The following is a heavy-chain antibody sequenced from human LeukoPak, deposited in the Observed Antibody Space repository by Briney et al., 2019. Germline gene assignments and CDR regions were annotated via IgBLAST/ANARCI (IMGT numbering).Heavy chain of an antibody. J-gene: IGHJ1*01. CDR2: IRSKAYGGTT. V-gene: IGHV3-49*04. CDR3: TRGVDYGPAIAEYFQH. Sequence: PGGSLRLSCTASGFTFGDYAMSWVRQAPGKGLEWVGFIRSKAYGGTTEYAASVKGRFTISRDDSKSVAYLQMNSLKTEDTAVYYCTRGVDYGPAIAEYFQHWGQGTLVTVSP. CDR1: GFTFGDYA. D-gene: IGHD4-17*01.